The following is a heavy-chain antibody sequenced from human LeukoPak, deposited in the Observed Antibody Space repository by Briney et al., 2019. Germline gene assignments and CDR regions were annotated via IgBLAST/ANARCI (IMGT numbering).Heavy chain of an antibody. D-gene: IGHD6-6*01. J-gene: IGHJ4*02. CDR1: GYSISSGYY. V-gene: IGHV4-38-2*02. Sequence: PSETLSLTCTVSGYSISSGYYWGWIRQPPGKGLEWIGSIYHSGSTYYNPSLKSRVTISVDTSKNQFSLKLSSVTAADTAVYYCARESGSSSSDHWGQGTLVTVSS. CDR2: IYHSGST. CDR3: ARESGSSSSDH.